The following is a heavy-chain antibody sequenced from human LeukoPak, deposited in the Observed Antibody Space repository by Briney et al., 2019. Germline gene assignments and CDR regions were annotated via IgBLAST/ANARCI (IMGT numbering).Heavy chain of an antibody. J-gene: IGHJ5*02. V-gene: IGHV1-69*13. CDR2: IIPIFGTA. Sequence: ASVKVSCKASGGTFSSYAISWVRQAPGQGLEWMGGIIPIFGTANYAQKFQGRVTITADESTSTAYMELSSLRSEDTAVYYCAGLGRKGHNWFDPWGHGTLVTVSS. CDR3: AGLGRKGHNWFDP. CDR1: GGTFSSYA.